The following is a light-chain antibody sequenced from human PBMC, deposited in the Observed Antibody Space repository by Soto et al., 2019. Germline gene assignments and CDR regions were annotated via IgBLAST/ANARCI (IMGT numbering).Light chain of an antibody. CDR2: WAS. J-gene: IGKJ1*01. Sequence: SSHSVLYSSNNMNYLAWYQQKAGQPPKLLIYWASTRESGVPDRFGGSGSGTEFTLTISSLQAEDVAVYYCQQYYSSPWTFGQGTKVDNK. V-gene: IGKV4-1*01. CDR3: QQYYSSPWT. CDR1: HSVLYSSNNMNY.